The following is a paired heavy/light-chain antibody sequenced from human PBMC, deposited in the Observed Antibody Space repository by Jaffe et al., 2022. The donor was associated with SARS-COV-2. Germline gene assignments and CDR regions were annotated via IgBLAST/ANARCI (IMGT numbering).Light chain of an antibody. CDR1: SSDVGSYNR. Sequence: QSALTQPPSVSGSPGQSVTISCTGTSSDVGSYNRVSWYQQPPGTAPKLMIYEVSNRPSGVPDRFSGSKSGNTASLTISGLQAEDEADYYCSLYTSSSTFAVVFGGGTKLTVL. J-gene: IGLJ2*01. CDR3: SLYTSSSTFAVV. CDR2: EVS. V-gene: IGLV2-18*01.
Heavy chain of an antibody. Sequence: QVQLVESGGGVVQPGRSLRLSCAASGFTFSSYGMHWVRQAPGKGLEWVAVIWYDGSNKYYADSVKGRFTISRDNSKNTLYLQMNSLRAEDTAVYYCAREIGYCTNGVCFALEGLDYWGQGTLVTVSS. CDR3: AREIGYCTNGVCFALEGLDY. J-gene: IGHJ4*02. CDR1: GFTFSSYG. V-gene: IGHV3-33*01. D-gene: IGHD2-8*01. CDR2: IWYDGSNK.